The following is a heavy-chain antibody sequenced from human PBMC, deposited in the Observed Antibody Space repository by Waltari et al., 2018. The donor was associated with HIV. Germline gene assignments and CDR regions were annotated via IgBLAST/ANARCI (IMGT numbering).Heavy chain of an antibody. V-gene: IGHV1-18*01. CDR1: GYTFTWYG. Sequence: QVQLVQSGAEVKKPGASVKVSCKASGYTFTWYGIRWVRQAPGQGLEWMGWISAYNGNRNYAQKFQGRVTMTTDTSTITAYMELRSLRSDDTAVYYCARYPEAFDWLLGPYYFDSWGQGTLVTVSS. J-gene: IGHJ4*02. D-gene: IGHD3-9*01. CDR2: ISAYNGNR. CDR3: ARYPEAFDWLLGPYYFDS.